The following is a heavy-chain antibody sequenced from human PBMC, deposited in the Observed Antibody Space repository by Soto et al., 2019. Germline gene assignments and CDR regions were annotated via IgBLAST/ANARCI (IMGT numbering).Heavy chain of an antibody. V-gene: IGHV3-30*18. CDR3: AKPSGWYPGY. CDR1: GFTFSAYG. CDR2: ISPDGINK. J-gene: IGHJ4*02. Sequence: QVQLVESGGGVVQPGGSLRLSCAVSGFTFSAYGMHWVRQAPGKGLELVAVISPDGINKYYPDSLRGRFTISRDKSNNTLYLQVSSLRWEDPAVYYGAKPSGWYPGYSAEGTHVTVS. D-gene: IGHD6-19*01.